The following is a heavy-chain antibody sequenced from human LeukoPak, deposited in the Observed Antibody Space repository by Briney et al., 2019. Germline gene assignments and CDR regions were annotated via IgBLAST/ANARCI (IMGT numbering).Heavy chain of an antibody. CDR2: IYHSGST. D-gene: IGHD3-10*01. Sequence: SETLSLTCAVSGYSISSGYYWGWIRQPPGKGLEWIGSIYHSGSTYYNPSLKSRITISVDTSKNQFSLKLSSVTAADTAVYYCARGDVLLDYWGQGTLVTVSS. CDR1: GYSISSGYY. CDR3: ARGDVLLDY. V-gene: IGHV4-38-2*01. J-gene: IGHJ4*02.